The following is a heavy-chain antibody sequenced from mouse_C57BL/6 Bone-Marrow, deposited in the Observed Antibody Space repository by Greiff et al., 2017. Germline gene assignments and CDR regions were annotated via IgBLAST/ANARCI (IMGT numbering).Heavy chain of an antibody. CDR1: GFSLTSYG. Sequence: VQVVESGPGLVQPSQSLSITCTVSGFSLTSYGVHWVRQSPGKGLEWLGVIWRGGSTDYNAAFMSRLSITKDNSKSQVFFKMNSLQADDTAIYYCATYGSIYWYFDVWGTGTTVTVSS. CDR2: IWRGGST. J-gene: IGHJ1*03. V-gene: IGHV2-5*01. D-gene: IGHD1-1*01. CDR3: ATYGSIYWYFDV.